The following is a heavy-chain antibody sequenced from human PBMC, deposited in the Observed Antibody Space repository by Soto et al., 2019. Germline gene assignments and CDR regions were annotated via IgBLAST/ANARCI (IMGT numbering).Heavy chain of an antibody. J-gene: IGHJ4*02. CDR1: GGSISSSSYY. V-gene: IGHV4-39*07. CDR3: ARVDGYFFFFDN. D-gene: IGHD3-22*01. CDR2: IYYSGST. Sequence: SETLSLTWTVSGGSISSSSYYWGWIRQPPGKGLEWIGSIYYSGSTNYNPSLKSRVTVSVDRSKNQFSLELRSVTAADTAVYYCARVDGYFFFFDNWGQGTQVTVSS.